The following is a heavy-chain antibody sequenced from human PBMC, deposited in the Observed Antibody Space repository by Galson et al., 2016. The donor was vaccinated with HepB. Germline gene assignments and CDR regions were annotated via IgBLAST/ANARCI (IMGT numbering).Heavy chain of an antibody. V-gene: IGHV3-33*06. D-gene: IGHD2-8*01. CDR2: IWFDGSKN. CDR1: GFTFSNFG. J-gene: IGHJ4*02. CDR3: AKSPALMVYAMPARRKPSLYYFDY. Sequence: SLRLSCAASGFTFSNFGMDWVRQAPGKGLEWVAMIWFDGSKNYSADSVKGRFTISRDNSKNTLYLQMNSLKVDDTAVYYCAKSPALMVYAMPARRKPSLYYFDYWGQGTLVTVSS.